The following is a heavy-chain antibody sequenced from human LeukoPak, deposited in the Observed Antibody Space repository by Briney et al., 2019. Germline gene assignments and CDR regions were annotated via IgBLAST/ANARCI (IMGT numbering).Heavy chain of an antibody. CDR3: AKDRYSYAFEYSDS. J-gene: IGHJ4*02. D-gene: IGHD5-18*01. CDR2: ISNDGSKK. V-gene: IGHV3-30*18. CDR1: GFTFSSYS. Sequence: GGSLRLSCAASGFTFSSYSMNWVRQAPGKGLDWVAVISNDGSKKYYADSVKGRFTISRDNSKNTLSLQVSSLRAEDTAVYYCAKDRYSYAFEYSDSWGQGTLVTVSS.